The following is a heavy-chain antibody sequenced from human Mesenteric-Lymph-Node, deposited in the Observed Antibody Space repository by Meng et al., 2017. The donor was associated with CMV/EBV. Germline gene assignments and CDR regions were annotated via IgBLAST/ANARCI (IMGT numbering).Heavy chain of an antibody. Sequence: GESLKISCTASAFTISKSWMNWVRQAPGKGLEWVASVNQDGTQKYYVDSVEGRFSISRDNAKNSLSLQLNSLRVEDTAVYYCAREGTLSFSLDSWGQGTLVTVSS. CDR3: AREGTLSFSLDS. V-gene: IGHV3-7*01. CDR2: VNQDGTQK. D-gene: IGHD3-10*01. J-gene: IGHJ4*02. CDR1: AFTISKSW.